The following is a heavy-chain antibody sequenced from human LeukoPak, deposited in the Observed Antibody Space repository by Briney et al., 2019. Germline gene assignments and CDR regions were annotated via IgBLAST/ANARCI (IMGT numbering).Heavy chain of an antibody. D-gene: IGHD6-6*01. CDR3: ARKRGGIAARRNNWFDP. CDR2: MNPNSGNT. V-gene: IGHV1-8*01. CDR1: GYTFTSYD. J-gene: IGHJ5*02. Sequence: ASVKVSCKASGYTFTSYDINWVRQATGQGLEWMGWMNPNSGNTGYAQKFQGRVTKTRNTSISTAYMELSSLRSEDTAVYYCARKRGGIAARRNNWFDPWGQGTLVTVSS.